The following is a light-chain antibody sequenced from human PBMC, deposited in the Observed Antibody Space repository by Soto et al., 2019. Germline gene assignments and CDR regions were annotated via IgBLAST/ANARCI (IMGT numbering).Light chain of an antibody. CDR1: QSVGSN. J-gene: IGKJ1*01. CDR2: GAS. V-gene: IGKV3-15*01. CDR3: QQYNNWPPART. Sequence: EIVMTQSPATLSVSPGERATLSCRASQSVGSNLAWYQQKPGQAPRLLIYGASTRATGIPARFSGSGSGTESTLTLRSLQSEDFAIYFCQQYNNWPPARTFGQGTKVAIK.